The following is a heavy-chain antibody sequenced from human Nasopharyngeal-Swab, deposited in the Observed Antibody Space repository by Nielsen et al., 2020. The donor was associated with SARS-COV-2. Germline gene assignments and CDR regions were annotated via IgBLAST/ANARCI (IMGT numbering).Heavy chain of an antibody. Sequence: GEPLKISCAASGFTFSSCGMHWVRQAPGKGLEWVAVISYDGSNKYYADSVKGRFTISRDNSKNTLYLQMNSLRAEDTAVYYCARDRGDGYNLYYFDYWGQGTLVTVSS. CDR3: ARDRGDGYNLYYFDY. D-gene: IGHD5-24*01. CDR1: GFTFSSCG. V-gene: IGHV3-30*03. J-gene: IGHJ4*02. CDR2: ISYDGSNK.